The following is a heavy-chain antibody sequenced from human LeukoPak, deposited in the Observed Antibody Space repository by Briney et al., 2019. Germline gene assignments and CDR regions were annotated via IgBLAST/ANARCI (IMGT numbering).Heavy chain of an antibody. Sequence: PGGSLRLSCAASGFTLSNYWMTWVRQAPGKGLEWVATLKRDGSDRYNVDSVKGRFTISRDNAKNSLYLQMNSLRAEDTAVYYCARGQMAGADYWGQGTLVTVSS. V-gene: IGHV3-7*01. CDR1: GFTLSNYW. D-gene: IGHD5-24*01. CDR3: ARGQMAGADY. J-gene: IGHJ4*02. CDR2: LKRDGSDR.